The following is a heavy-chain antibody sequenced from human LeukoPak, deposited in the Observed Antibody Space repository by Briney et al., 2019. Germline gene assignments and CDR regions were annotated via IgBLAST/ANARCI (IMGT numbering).Heavy chain of an antibody. J-gene: IGHJ4*02. CDR3: ARGRTRGYYDSSGYYWYFDY. Sequence: SETLSLTXAVYGGSFSGYYWSWIRQPPGKGLEWIGEINHSGSTNYNPSLKSRVTMSVDTSKNQFSLKLSSVTAADTAVYYCARGRTRGYYDSSGYYWYFDYWGQGTLVTVSS. V-gene: IGHV4-34*01. D-gene: IGHD3-22*01. CDR2: INHSGST. CDR1: GGSFSGYY.